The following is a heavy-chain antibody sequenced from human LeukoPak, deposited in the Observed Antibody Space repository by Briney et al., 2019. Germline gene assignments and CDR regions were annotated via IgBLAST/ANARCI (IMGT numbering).Heavy chain of an antibody. Sequence: ASVTVSCKASGYTFTSYYMHWVRQAPGQGLEWMGIINPSGGSTSYAQKFQGRVTITADESTSTAYMELSSLRSEDTAVYYCARAMYYYGSGSYDYWGQGTLVTVSS. D-gene: IGHD3-10*01. CDR1: GYTFTSYY. J-gene: IGHJ4*02. CDR2: INPSGGST. V-gene: IGHV1-46*01. CDR3: ARAMYYYGSGSYDY.